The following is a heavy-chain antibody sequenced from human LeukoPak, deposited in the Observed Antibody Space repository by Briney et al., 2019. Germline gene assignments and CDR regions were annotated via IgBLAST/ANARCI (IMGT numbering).Heavy chain of an antibody. J-gene: IGHJ4*02. D-gene: IGHD5-18*01. Sequence: GGSLRLSCAASGFTFSSYNMIWVRQAPGKGLEWVSGISSSSTYICSADSVKGRFTISRDNAKKSLFLQMNSLRAEDTAVYYCARGMTWIQLWAPGDYLDYWGQGTVVTVSS. CDR2: ISSSSTYI. V-gene: IGHV3-21*01. CDR3: ARGMTWIQLWAPGDYLDY. CDR1: GFTFSSYN.